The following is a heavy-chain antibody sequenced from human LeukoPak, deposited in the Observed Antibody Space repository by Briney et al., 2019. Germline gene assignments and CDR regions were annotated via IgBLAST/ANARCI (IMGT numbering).Heavy chain of an antibody. J-gene: IGHJ6*02. CDR2: ISVYNGKT. Sequence: ASVKVSCKASGYTFRSLGISWVRQAPGQGLEWMGWISVYNGKTNYAQKFQGRVNMTTDSSSTAYMELRSLRSDDRAVYYCASINYGFWSRGLDVWGQGTTVTVSS. D-gene: IGHD3-3*01. V-gene: IGHV1-18*01. CDR3: ASINYGFWSRGLDV. CDR1: GYTFRSLG.